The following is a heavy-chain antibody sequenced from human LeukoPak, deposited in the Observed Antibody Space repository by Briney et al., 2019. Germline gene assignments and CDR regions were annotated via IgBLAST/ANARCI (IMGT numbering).Heavy chain of an antibody. J-gene: IGHJ4*02. CDR2: IYYSGST. Sequence: TSETLSLTCTVSGDPVSSRSYYWSWIRQPPGKGLEWIGYIYYSGSTNYNPSLKSRVTISIDTSKNQFSLKLNSVTTADTAVYYCARHGSDWTFDYWGQGTLVTVSS. CDR1: GDPVSSRSYY. CDR3: ARHGSDWTFDY. D-gene: IGHD6-19*01. V-gene: IGHV4-61*01.